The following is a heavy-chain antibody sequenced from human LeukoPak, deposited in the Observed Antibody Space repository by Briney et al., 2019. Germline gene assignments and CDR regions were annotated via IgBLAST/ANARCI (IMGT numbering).Heavy chain of an antibody. Sequence: GGSLRLSCAASGFTFDDYGMSWVRQAPGKGLEGVSGINWNGGSTGYADSVKGRFTISRDNAKNSLYLQMNSLRAEDTALYYCARGFLTFGGVIVIPSYYFDYWGQGTLVTVSS. CDR2: INWNGGST. V-gene: IGHV3-20*04. CDR3: ARGFLTFGGVIVIPSYYFDY. J-gene: IGHJ4*02. CDR1: GFTFDDYG. D-gene: IGHD3-16*02.